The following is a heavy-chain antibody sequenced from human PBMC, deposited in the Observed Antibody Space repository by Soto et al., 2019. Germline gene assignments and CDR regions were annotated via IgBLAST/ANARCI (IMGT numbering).Heavy chain of an antibody. CDR1: GFTFSSYA. CDR3: ARDVWETTSRYYGLDL. D-gene: IGHD1-26*01. J-gene: IGHJ6*02. CDR2: ISGSGGTT. Sequence: GGSLRLSCAASGFTFSSYAMTWVRQAPGKRLEWVSGISGSGGTTSYTDSVKGRFTISRDNSKKTLFLEMKSLGVEDTAVYFCARDVWETTSRYYGLDLWGLGTTVTDSS. V-gene: IGHV3-23*01.